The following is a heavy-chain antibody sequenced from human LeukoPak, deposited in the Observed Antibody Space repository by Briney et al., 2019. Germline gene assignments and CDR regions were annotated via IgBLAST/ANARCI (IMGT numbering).Heavy chain of an antibody. J-gene: IGHJ5*02. Sequence: ASVKVSFKASGYTFTTYHMHWVRQASGQGLEWVGMIDTSDGNTNYAQKFLDRVTMTRDTSTSTVYMELSGLRSYDTAVYYCATERSGGTWFDPWGQGTLVTVSS. D-gene: IGHD2-15*01. CDR3: ATERSGGTWFDP. V-gene: IGHV1-46*01. CDR2: IDTSDGNT. CDR1: GYTFTTYH.